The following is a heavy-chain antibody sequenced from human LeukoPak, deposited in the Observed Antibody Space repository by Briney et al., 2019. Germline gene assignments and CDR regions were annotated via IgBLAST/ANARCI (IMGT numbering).Heavy chain of an antibody. CDR3: ARDPKLGIDP. Sequence: PSETLSLTCTVSGGSISSSSYYWGWIRQPPGKGLEWIGSIYYSGSTYYNPSLKSRVTISVDTSKNQFSLKLSSVTAADTAVYYCARDPKLGIDPWGQRTLVTVSS. V-gene: IGHV4-39*07. CDR2: IYYSGST. CDR1: GGSISSSSYY. D-gene: IGHD3-16*01. J-gene: IGHJ5*02.